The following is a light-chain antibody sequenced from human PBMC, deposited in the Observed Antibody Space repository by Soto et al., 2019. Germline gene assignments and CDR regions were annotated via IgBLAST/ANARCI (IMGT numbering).Light chain of an antibody. CDR1: SSNIGAGYD. V-gene: IGLV1-40*01. CDR3: QSYDSSLSAYV. Sequence: QSVLAQPLSVSGAPGQTVTISSTGRSSNIGAGYDLHWYQQLPGTAPKLLLYGNSNRPSGVPDRFSGSKSGTSASLAITGLQAEDEADYYCQSYDSSLSAYVFGTGTKVTVL. J-gene: IGLJ1*01. CDR2: GNS.